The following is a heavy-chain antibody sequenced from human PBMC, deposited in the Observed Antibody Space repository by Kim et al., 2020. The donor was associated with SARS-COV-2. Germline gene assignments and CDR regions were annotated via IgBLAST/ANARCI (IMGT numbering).Heavy chain of an antibody. V-gene: IGHV1-69*06. CDR1: GGTFSSYA. CDR2: IIPIFGTA. CDR3: AREGGSGSSLIYYYYGMDV. Sequence: SVKVSCKASGGTFSSYAISWVRQAPGQGLEWMGGIIPIFGTANYAQKFQGRVTITADKSTSTAYMELSSLRSEDTAVYYCAREGGSGSSLIYYYYGMDVWGQGTTVTVSS. D-gene: IGHD3-10*01. J-gene: IGHJ6*02.